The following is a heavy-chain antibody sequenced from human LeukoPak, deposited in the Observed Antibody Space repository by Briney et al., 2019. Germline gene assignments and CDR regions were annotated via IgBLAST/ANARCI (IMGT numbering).Heavy chain of an antibody. CDR2: IYNSGST. V-gene: IGHV4-4*07. J-gene: IGHJ5*02. CDR3: ARSQNVASATGWFDP. CDR1: GGSISSYY. D-gene: IGHD6-13*01. Sequence: SETLSLTCTVSGGSISSYYWSWLRQPAGKGLEWIGRIYNSGSTNYNPSLKSRVTISVDTSKNQFSLKLNSVTAADSAMYYCARSQNVASATGWFDPWGQGTLVTVSS.